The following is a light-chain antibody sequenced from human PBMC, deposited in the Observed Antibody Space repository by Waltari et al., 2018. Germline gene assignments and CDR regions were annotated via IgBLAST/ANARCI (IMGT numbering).Light chain of an antibody. CDR3: ISYSSATPGNVV. V-gene: IGLV2-14*01. J-gene: IGLJ2*01. CDR1: SSDVGGYNY. Sequence: SALTQPASVSGSLGQSITFSCTGTSSDVGGYNYVAWYQQHPGKAPKLMSHDVSNRPSGVSIRFSGSKSGNTASLTISWLQADDEADYYCISYSSATPGNVVIGGGTKLTVL. CDR2: DVS.